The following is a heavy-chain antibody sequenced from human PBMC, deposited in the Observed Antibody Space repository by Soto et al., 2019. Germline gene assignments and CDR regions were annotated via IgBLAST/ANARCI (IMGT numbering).Heavy chain of an antibody. CDR2: ISSSTI. D-gene: IGHD3-9*01. CDR1: GFTFSSYS. J-gene: IGHJ4*01. Sequence: EVQLVESGGGLVQPGGSLRLSCAASGFTFSSYSMNWVRQAPGKGLEWVSYISSSTIYYADSVKGRFTISRDNAKNSLYLQMNSLRAEDTALYYCARDWDDILILGYWGHGTLVTVSS. V-gene: IGHV3-48*01. CDR3: ARDWDDILILGY.